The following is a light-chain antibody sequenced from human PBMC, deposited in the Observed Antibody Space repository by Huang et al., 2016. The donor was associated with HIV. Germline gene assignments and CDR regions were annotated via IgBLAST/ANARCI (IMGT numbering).Light chain of an antibody. CDR3: QQYNKWPPWT. CDR1: QSVSSN. Sequence: EIVMTQSPATLSVSPGERATLSCRASQSVSSNLAWYQQKPGPAPRLLIYGASTRATGIPARFSGSGSGTEFTLTISSLQSEDFAVYYCQQYNKWPPWTFGQGTKVEIK. CDR2: GAS. J-gene: IGKJ1*01. V-gene: IGKV3-15*01.